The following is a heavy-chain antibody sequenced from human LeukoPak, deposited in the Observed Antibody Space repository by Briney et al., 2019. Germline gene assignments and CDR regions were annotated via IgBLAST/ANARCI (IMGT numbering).Heavy chain of an antibody. V-gene: IGHV5-51*01. Sequence: GESLKISCKGSGYSFTSYWIGWVRQMPGEGLVWMGIIYPDDSDTRYSPSFQGQVTITADKSISTAYLQWSSLKASDNAMYYCARQRRSSGWPNDYWGQGTLVTVSS. CDR3: ARQRRSSGWPNDY. CDR1: GYSFTSYW. CDR2: IYPDDSDT. J-gene: IGHJ4*02. D-gene: IGHD6-19*01.